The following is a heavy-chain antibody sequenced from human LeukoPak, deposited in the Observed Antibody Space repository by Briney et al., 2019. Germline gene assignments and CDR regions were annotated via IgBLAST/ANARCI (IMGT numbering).Heavy chain of an antibody. J-gene: IGHJ6*02. CDR3: ARGHYGLDV. V-gene: IGHV3-11*01. CDR1: GFTFGNHY. CDR2: TDSSGDTI. Sequence: GGSLRLSCAGSGFTFGNHYITWIRQAPGKGLDWISYTDSSGDTIYYADSVKGRFTISRDNAKNSLNLQMSSLRADDTAIYYCARGHYGLDVWGQGTTVTASS.